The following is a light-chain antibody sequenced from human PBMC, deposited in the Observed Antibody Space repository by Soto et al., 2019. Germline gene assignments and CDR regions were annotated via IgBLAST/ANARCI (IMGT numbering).Light chain of an antibody. J-gene: IGKJ4*01. CDR1: QSVSRY. CDR2: DAS. Sequence: EIVLTQSPDTLSLSPGESATLSCRASQSVSRYLAWYQQKPGQTPRLLIYDASNRAAGIPARFSGSGSGTDFTLTISSLEPEDFAVYYCQQRSNWPLTFGGGTNADIK. V-gene: IGKV3-11*01. CDR3: QQRSNWPLT.